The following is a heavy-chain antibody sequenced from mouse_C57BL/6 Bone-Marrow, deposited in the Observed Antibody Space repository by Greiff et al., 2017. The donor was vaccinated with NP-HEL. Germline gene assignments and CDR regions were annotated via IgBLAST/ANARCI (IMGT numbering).Heavy chain of an antibody. CDR2: IYPGSGST. D-gene: IGHD2-3*01. V-gene: IGHV1-55*01. CDR3: ARSGGGYFPGY. Sequence: QVQLQQPGAELVKPGASVKMSCKASGYTFTSYWITWVKQRPGQGLEWIGDIYPGSGSTNYNEKFKSKATLTVDTSSSTAYMQLGSLTSEDSAVYYCARSGGGYFPGYWGQGTTLTVSS. CDR1: GYTFTSYW. J-gene: IGHJ2*01.